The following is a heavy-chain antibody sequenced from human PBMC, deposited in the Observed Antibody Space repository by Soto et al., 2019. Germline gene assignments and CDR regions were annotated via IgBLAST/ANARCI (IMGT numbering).Heavy chain of an antibody. CDR1: GFTFSTYW. CDR3: AGGSGWLERD. CDR2: IKQDGSEK. J-gene: IGHJ4*02. D-gene: IGHD6-19*01. V-gene: IGHV3-7*04. Sequence: EVQLVESGGGLVQPGGSLRLSCAASGFTFSTYWMNWVRQAPGRGLEWVANIKQDGSEKYYVDSVKGRFTISRDNAKRSLYLQMNSLRVEDTAVYYCAGGSGWLERDRGQGTVVTVSS.